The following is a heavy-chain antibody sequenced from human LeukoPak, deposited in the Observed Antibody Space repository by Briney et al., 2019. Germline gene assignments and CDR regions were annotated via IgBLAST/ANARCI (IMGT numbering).Heavy chain of an antibody. Sequence: GGSLRLSCAASGFTFSDYYMSWIRQAPGKGLEWVSYISSSSSYTNYADSVKGRFTISRDNAKNSLYLQMNSLRAEDTAVYYCARDVYDILTSYSDAFDIWGQGTMVTVSS. D-gene: IGHD3-9*01. V-gene: IGHV3-11*06. J-gene: IGHJ3*02. CDR3: ARDVYDILTSYSDAFDI. CDR1: GFTFSDYY. CDR2: ISSSSSYT.